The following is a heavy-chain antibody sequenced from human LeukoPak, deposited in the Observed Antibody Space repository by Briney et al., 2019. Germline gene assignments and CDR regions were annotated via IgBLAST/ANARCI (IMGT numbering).Heavy chain of an antibody. CDR3: AKHQVGEQVHSSSWCEPGCWDAFDI. CDR2: ISGSGGST. V-gene: IGHV3-23*01. D-gene: IGHD6-13*01. Sequence: GGSLRLSCAASGFTFSSYAMSWVRQAPGKGLEWVSAISGSGGSTYYADSVKGRFTISRDNSKNTLYLQMNSLRAEDTAVYYCAKHQVGEQVHSSSWCEPGCWDAFDIWGQGTMVTVSS. CDR1: GFTFSSYA. J-gene: IGHJ3*02.